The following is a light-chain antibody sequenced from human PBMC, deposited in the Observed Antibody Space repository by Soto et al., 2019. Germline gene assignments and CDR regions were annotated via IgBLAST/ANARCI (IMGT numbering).Light chain of an antibody. J-gene: IGKJ4*01. V-gene: IGKV2-24*01. Sequence: IAMCQIQLSLPVSSGEPASISRRSIHCLLHDDGDTYLSWHQQRPGQPPKLLIYKTSNRLSGVPDRFSGSRAGTDFTLKISRVQAEDVGVYYCLQATKYPRTFGGGTKVDIK. CDR3: LQATKYPRT. CDR2: KTS. CDR1: HCLLHDDGDTY.